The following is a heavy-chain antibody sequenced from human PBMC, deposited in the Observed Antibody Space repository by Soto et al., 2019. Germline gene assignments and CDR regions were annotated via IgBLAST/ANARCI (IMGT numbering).Heavy chain of an antibody. V-gene: IGHV3-30*18. CDR2: ISYDGSNK. CDR3: AKDPRSGMRGSPDLWYYYYGMDV. D-gene: IGHD3-16*01. CDR1: GFTFSSYG. Sequence: GGSLRLSCAASGFTFSSYGMHWVRQAPGKGLEWVAVISYDGSNKYYADSVKGRFTISRDNSKNTLYLQMNSLRAEDTAVYYCAKDPRSGMRGSPDLWYYYYGMDVWGQGTTVTVSS. J-gene: IGHJ6*02.